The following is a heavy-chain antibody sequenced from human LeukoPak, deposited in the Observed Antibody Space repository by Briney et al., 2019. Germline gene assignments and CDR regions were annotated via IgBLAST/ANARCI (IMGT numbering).Heavy chain of an antibody. Sequence: PGGSLRLSCVASGFSFSTYSMDWVRQAPGKGLEWVSAIDSSGNTIYYADSVKGRFTISRDNAKNSLYLQMNSLRVEDTAVYYCAREGSSGWYKGYYFDYWGQGTLVTVSS. J-gene: IGHJ4*02. V-gene: IGHV3-21*01. D-gene: IGHD6-19*01. CDR2: IDSSGNTI. CDR3: AREGSSGWYKGYYFDY. CDR1: GFSFSTYS.